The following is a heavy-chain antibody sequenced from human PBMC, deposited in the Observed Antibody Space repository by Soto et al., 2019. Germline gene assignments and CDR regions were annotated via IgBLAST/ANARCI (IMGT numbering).Heavy chain of an antibody. J-gene: IGHJ4*02. CDR3: AVDWALAGRLPDY. CDR2: ISYDGSNK. D-gene: IGHD6-19*01. V-gene: IGHV3-30*03. CDR1: GFTFSSYG. Sequence: PGGSLRLSCAASGFTFSSYGMHWVRQAPGKGLEWVAVISYDGSNKYYADSVKGRFTISRDNSKNTLYLQMNSLRAEDTAVYYCAVDWALAGRLPDYWGQGTLVTVSS.